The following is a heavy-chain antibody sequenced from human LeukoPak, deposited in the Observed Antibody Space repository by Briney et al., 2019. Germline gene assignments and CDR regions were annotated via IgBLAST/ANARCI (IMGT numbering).Heavy chain of an antibody. CDR1: GGTFSSYA. CDR3: ARAGTTRYYFDY. Sequence: ASVKVSCKASGGTFSSYAISWVRQAPGQGLEWMGGIIPIFGTANYAQKFQGRVTITADESTSTAYMGLSSLRSEDTAVYYCARAGTTRYYFDYWGQGTLVTVSS. CDR2: IIPIFGTA. J-gene: IGHJ4*02. V-gene: IGHV1-69*13. D-gene: IGHD1-1*01.